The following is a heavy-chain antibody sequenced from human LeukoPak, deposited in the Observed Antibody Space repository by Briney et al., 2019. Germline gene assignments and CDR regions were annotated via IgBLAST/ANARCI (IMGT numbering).Heavy chain of an antibody. CDR2: IYYSGST. D-gene: IGHD6-13*01. CDR1: GGSMRSYY. CDR3: ARHYIAAGGGDAFDI. Sequence: PSETLSLTCTVSGGSMRSYYWSWIRQPAGKGLEWTGYIYYSGSTYYNPSLKSRVTISVDTSENQFSLKLSSVTAADTAMYYCARHYIAAGGGDAFDIWGQGTMVTVSS. J-gene: IGHJ3*02. V-gene: IGHV4-59*08.